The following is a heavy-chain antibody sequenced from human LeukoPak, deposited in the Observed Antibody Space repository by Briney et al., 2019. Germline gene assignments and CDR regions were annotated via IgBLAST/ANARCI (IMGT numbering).Heavy chain of an antibody. CDR1: GDSVSRNSAA. J-gene: IGHJ4*02. V-gene: IGHV6-1*01. CDR3: TRSDCSSGRCPGFDN. CDR2: TYYRSKWFI. Sequence: SQTLSLTCGISGDSVSRNSAAWNWIRQSPSRGLEWLGRTYYRSKWFINYAPSVKSRIIINPDTPKNQVSLQLNSVTPEDTAVYYCTRSDCSSGRCPGFDNWGQGTLVTVSS. D-gene: IGHD2-15*01.